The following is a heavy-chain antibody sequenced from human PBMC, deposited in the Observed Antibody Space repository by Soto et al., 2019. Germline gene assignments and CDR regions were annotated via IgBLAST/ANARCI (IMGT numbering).Heavy chain of an antibody. CDR1: GYTFTSYG. CDR3: ARDRSPRSGYAPPGPYYFDY. D-gene: IGHD5-12*01. Sequence: ASVKVSCKASGYTFTSYGISWVRQAPGQGLEWMGWISAYNGNTNYAQKLQGRVTMTTDTSTSTAYMELRSLRSDDTAVYYCARDRSPRSGYAPPGPYYFDYWGQGNLVTFSS. CDR2: ISAYNGNT. V-gene: IGHV1-18*01. J-gene: IGHJ4*02.